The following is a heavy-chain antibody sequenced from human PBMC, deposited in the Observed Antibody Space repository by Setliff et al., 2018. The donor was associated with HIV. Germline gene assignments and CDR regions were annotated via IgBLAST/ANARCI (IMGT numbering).Heavy chain of an antibody. J-gene: IGHJ4*02. CDR2: IFVGDSTT. V-gene: IGHV1-46*01. Sequence: ASVKVSCKTSGYAFTSYHIHWVRQAPGQGLEWMGKIFVGDSTTHYAQKFQGRVTLTSDTSTNTVYMGLSSLRSEDTAVYYCAREGPKTYYFDHWGQGTLVTVSS. CDR3: AREGPKTYYFDH. CDR1: GYAFTSYH.